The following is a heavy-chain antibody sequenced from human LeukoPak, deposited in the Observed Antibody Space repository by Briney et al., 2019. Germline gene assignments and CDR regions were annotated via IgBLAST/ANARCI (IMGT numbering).Heavy chain of an antibody. D-gene: IGHD1-1*01. Sequence: SETLSLTCTVSGGSISSYYWSWIRQPPGKGLEWIGHIYYSGSTNYNPSLKSRVTISVDTSKNQFSLKVSSVTAADTAVYYCARHGTTGTNLNWFDPWGQGTLVTVSS. CDR2: IYYSGST. CDR1: GGSISSYY. V-gene: IGHV4-59*01. CDR3: ARHGTTGTNLNWFDP. J-gene: IGHJ5*02.